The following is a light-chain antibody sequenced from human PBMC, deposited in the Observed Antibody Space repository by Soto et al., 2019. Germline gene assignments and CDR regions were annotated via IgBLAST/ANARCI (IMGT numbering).Light chain of an antibody. CDR3: QKYGRSPPII. Sequence: EIVLTQSPGTLSLSPGERATLSCRASQSVSSSYLAWYQQTPGQAPRLLIYGASSRATGIPDRFSGSWSGTDFTLSISRLEPEDFAVYYCQKYGRSPPIIFGQETGLEIK. CDR2: GAS. J-gene: IGKJ5*01. CDR1: QSVSSSY. V-gene: IGKV3-20*01.